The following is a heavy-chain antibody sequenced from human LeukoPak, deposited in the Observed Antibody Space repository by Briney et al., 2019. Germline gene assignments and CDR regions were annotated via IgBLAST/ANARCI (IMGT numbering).Heavy chain of an antibody. CDR1: GDSFSSNSGA. CDR2: TYYRSKWHN. Sequence: SQTLSLTCAISGDSFSSNSGAWNWIRQSPSRGLEWLGRTYYRSKWHNEYAVSLRSRITINPDTSKNQFSLQLNSVSPEDTAVYYYASGTAANGMDVWGQGTTVTVSS. CDR3: ASGTAANGMDV. J-gene: IGHJ6*02. V-gene: IGHV6-1*01. D-gene: IGHD1-1*01.